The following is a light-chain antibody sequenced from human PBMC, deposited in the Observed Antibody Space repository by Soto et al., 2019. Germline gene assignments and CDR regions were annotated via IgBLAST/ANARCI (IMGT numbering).Light chain of an antibody. Sequence: EIVLTQSPGTLSLSPGERATLSCRASQSVSSNLAWYQHKPGQAPGLLIYGASTRATGIPARFSGGGSGTEFTLTISSLQSEDFAVYYCQQYNIWPPWTFGQGTKVDIK. CDR2: GAS. V-gene: IGKV3-15*01. J-gene: IGKJ1*01. CDR3: QQYNIWPPWT. CDR1: QSVSSN.